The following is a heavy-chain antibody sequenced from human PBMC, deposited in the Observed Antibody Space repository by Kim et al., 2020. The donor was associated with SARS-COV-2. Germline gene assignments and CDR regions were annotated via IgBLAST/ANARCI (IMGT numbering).Heavy chain of an antibody. J-gene: IGHJ5*02. D-gene: IGHD3-16*02. V-gene: IGHV3-48*02. Sequence: GGSLRLSCAASGFTFSSYSMNWVRQAPGKGLEWVSYISSSSSTIYYADSVKGRFTISRDNAKNSLYLQMNSLRDEDTAVYYCAIEPYDYVWGSYHDWFDPWGQGTLVTVSS. CDR2: ISSSSSTI. CDR3: AIEPYDYVWGSYHDWFDP. CDR1: GFTFSSYS.